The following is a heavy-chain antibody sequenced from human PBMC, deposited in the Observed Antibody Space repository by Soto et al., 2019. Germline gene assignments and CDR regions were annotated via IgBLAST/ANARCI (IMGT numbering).Heavy chain of an antibody. J-gene: IGHJ3*02. CDR3: VKLRTDWVNDAFEM. V-gene: IGHV3-23*01. D-gene: IGHD3-9*01. Sequence: EVQLLESGGGLVQPGGSLRLSCEASGFTFTSYALSWVRQSPGKGLEWVSAISRTGENTHADSVKGRFTMSRDNSRTTLYLQMNSLRAEDTAVYYCVKLRTDWVNDAFEMWGQGTKVTVSS. CDR2: ISRTGENT. CDR1: GFTFTSYA.